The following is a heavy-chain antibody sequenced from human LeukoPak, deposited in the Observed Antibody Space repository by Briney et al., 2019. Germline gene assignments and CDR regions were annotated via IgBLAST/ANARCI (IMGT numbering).Heavy chain of an antibody. D-gene: IGHD3-22*01. Sequence: GGSLRLSCAASGFTFSSYAMHWVRQAPGKGLEWVAVISYDGSNKYYADSVKGRFTISRDNSKNTLYLQMNSLRAEDTAVYYCARDSFYYDSSGLFDYWGQGTLVTVSS. CDR3: ARDSFYYDSSGLFDY. CDR1: GFTFSSYA. V-gene: IGHV3-30-3*01. J-gene: IGHJ4*02. CDR2: ISYDGSNK.